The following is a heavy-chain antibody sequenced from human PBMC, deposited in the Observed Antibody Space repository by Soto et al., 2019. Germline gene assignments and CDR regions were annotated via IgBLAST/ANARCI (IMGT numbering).Heavy chain of an antibody. CDR2: ISGSGEKT. Sequence: EVQLFESGGGLVQPGGSLRLSCKASGFKFSSYAMSWVRQAPGKGLEWVSSISGSGEKTFYADSVKGRFTFSRDNSKNTLYLEMNSLRVEDRAIYYCAREWTPRSALDYWGQGNLVTVSS. J-gene: IGHJ4*02. CDR3: AREWTPRSALDY. V-gene: IGHV3-23*01. CDR1: GFKFSSYA. D-gene: IGHD3-3*01.